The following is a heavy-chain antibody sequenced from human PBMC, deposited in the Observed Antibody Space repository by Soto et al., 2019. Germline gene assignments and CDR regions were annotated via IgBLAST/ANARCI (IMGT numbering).Heavy chain of an antibody. J-gene: IGHJ4*02. Sequence: QVQLQESGPGLVKPSETLSLTCSVSGDSMSDSVSNYYWSWIRQSAGKGLEWMGRVYTTGTANDKTSLKSRVTMSVDTAKKQSSLKLTSVTAADTAVYYCARGHGNTNFDFWGKGILVTFSS. CDR3: ARGHGNTNFDF. CDR1: GDSMSDSVSNYY. D-gene: IGHD2-2*01. CDR2: VYTTGTA. V-gene: IGHV4-4*07.